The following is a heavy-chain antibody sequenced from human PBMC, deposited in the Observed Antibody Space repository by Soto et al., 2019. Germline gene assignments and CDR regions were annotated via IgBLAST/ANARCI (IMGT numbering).Heavy chain of an antibody. CDR2: ISGSGGST. CDR1: GFTFSSYA. Sequence: AGGSLRLSCAASGFTFSSYAMSWVRQAPGKGLEWVSAISGSGGSTYYADSVEGRFTISRDNSKNTLYLQMNSLRAEDTAVYYCAKDWMGGGDAFDIWGQGTMVTVSS. V-gene: IGHV3-23*01. CDR3: AKDWMGGGDAFDI. D-gene: IGHD3-16*01. J-gene: IGHJ3*02.